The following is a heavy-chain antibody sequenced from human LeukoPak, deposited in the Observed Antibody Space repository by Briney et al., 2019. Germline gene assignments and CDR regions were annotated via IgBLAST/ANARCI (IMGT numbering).Heavy chain of an antibody. CDR1: GFTFRSYG. D-gene: IGHD6-19*01. CDR3: AKDDGSSGY. J-gene: IGHJ4*02. V-gene: IGHV3-30*18. Sequence: GGSLRLSCAASGFTFRSYGMHWVRQAPGKGLEWVAVISYDGSNKYYADSVKGRFTISRDNSKHTLYPQMNSLRAEDTAVYYCAKDDGSSGYWGQGTLVTVSS. CDR2: ISYDGSNK.